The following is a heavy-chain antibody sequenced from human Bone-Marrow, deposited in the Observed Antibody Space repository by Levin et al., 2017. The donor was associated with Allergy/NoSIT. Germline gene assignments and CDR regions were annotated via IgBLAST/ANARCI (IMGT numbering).Heavy chain of an antibody. D-gene: IGHD2-15*01. Sequence: GGSLRLSCAASGFTFSDYYMSWIRQAPGKGLEWVSYISSSGSTIYYADSVKGRFTISRDNAKNSLYLQMNSLRAEDTAVYYCAREQNSGYCSGGSCPYYFDYWGQGTLVTVSS. CDR1: GFTFSDYY. CDR2: ISSSGSTI. J-gene: IGHJ4*02. CDR3: AREQNSGYCSGGSCPYYFDY. V-gene: IGHV3-11*01.